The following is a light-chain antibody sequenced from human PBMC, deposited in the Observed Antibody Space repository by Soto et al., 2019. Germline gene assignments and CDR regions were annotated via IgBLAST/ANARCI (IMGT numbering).Light chain of an antibody. CDR1: SSDVGGYNY. J-gene: IGLJ1*01. CDR3: SSYAGSNSFHV. CDR2: EVS. V-gene: IGLV2-8*01. Sequence: QSALTQPPSASGSPGQSVTISCTGTSSDVGGYNYVSWYQQHPGKAPKLMIYEVSKRPSGVPDRFSGSKSGNTASLTVSGLQAEDEADYYCSSYAGSNSFHVFGTGTKVTVL.